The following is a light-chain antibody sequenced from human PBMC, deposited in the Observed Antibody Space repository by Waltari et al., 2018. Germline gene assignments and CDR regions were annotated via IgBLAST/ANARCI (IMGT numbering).Light chain of an antibody. CDR3: QQYSSSPLT. J-gene: IGKJ3*01. CDR2: GAS. Sequence: DIVLTQSPGTLSLSPGERATLSCRASQSVNNYLAWFQQKPGRAPRLLIHGASSRATGIPDRISGSGSGTDFTLTISGLEPQDFAVYYCQQYSSSPLTFGPGTKVDIK. V-gene: IGKV3-20*01. CDR1: QSVNNY.